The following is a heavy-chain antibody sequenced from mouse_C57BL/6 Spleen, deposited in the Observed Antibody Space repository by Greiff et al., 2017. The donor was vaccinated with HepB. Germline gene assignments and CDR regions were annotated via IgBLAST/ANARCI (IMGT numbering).Heavy chain of an antibody. J-gene: IGHJ2*01. Sequence: QVQLQQPGAELVRPGSSVKLSCKASGYTFTSYWMNWVKQRPGKGLEWIGQIYPGDGDTNYNGKFKGKATLTADKSSSTAYMPLSSLTSEDSAVYFCARSETAQGYFDYWGQGTTLTVSS. CDR1: GYTFTSYW. D-gene: IGHD3-2*02. V-gene: IGHV1-80*01. CDR2: IYPGDGDT. CDR3: ARSETAQGYFDY.